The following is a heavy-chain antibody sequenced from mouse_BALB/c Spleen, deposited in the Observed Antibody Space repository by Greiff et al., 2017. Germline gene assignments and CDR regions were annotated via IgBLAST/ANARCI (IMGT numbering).Heavy chain of an antibody. Sequence: VQGVESGPGLVAPSQSLSITCTVSGFSLTSYGVHWVRQPPGKGLEWLGVIWAGGSTNYNSALMSRLSISKDNSKSQVFLKMNSLQTDDTAMYYCARGPNWEDYFDYWGQGTTLTVSS. CDR1: GFSLTSYG. CDR2: IWAGGST. D-gene: IGHD4-1*02. V-gene: IGHV2-9*02. J-gene: IGHJ2*01. CDR3: ARGPNWEDYFDY.